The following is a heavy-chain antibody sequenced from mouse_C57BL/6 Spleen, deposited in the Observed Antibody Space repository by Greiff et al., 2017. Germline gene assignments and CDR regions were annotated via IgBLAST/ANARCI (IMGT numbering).Heavy chain of an antibody. CDR3: ASPGSSLYWYFDV. Sequence: VQLQQPGAELVMPGASVKLSCKASGYTFTSYWMHWVKQRPGQGLEWIGEIDPSDSYTNYNQKFKGKSTLTVDKSSSTAYMQLSSLTSEDSAVYYCASPGSSLYWYFDVWGTGTTVTVSS. CDR2: IDPSDSYT. J-gene: IGHJ1*03. CDR1: GYTFTSYW. D-gene: IGHD1-1*01. V-gene: IGHV1-69*01.